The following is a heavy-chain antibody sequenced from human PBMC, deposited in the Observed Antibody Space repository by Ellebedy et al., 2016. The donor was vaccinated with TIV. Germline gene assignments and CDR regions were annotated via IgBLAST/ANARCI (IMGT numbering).Heavy chain of an antibody. CDR1: GFTFSSHW. D-gene: IGHD1/OR15-1a*01. CDR3: ARTYGNTRPEY. V-gene: IGHV3-53*01. J-gene: IGHJ4*02. Sequence: GESLKISCAASGFTFSSHWMSWVRQAPGKGLEWVSGISAGGNTYYADSVKGRFTISRNDSKNTLYLQMNSLRVDDTAVYYCARTYGNTRPEYWGQGTLVTVSS. CDR2: ISAGGNT.